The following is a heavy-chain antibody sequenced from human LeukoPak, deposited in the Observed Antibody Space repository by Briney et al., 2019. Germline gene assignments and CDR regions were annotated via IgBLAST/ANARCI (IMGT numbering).Heavy chain of an antibody. Sequence: GGSLRLSCAASGFTFSSYAMHWVRQAPGKGLEWVAVISYDGSNKYYADSVKGRFTISRDNSKNTLYLQMNSLRAEDTAVYYCAGGYCIGGSCSLSGHWGQGTLVTVSS. CDR3: AGGYCIGGSCSLSGH. CDR1: GFTFSSYA. D-gene: IGHD2-15*01. J-gene: IGHJ4*02. CDR2: ISYDGSNK. V-gene: IGHV3-30-3*01.